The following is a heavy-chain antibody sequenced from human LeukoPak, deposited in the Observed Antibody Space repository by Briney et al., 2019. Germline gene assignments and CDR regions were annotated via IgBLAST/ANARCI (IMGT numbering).Heavy chain of an antibody. D-gene: IGHD5-24*01. Sequence: SETLSLTCAVYGGSFSGYYWSWIRQPPGKGLEWIGEINHSGSTNHNPSLKSRVTISVDTSKNQFSLKLSSVTAADTAVYYCARGRGRDGYNPYWGQGTLVTVSS. CDR3: ARGRGRDGYNPY. J-gene: IGHJ4*02. V-gene: IGHV4-34*01. CDR1: GGSFSGYY. CDR2: INHSGST.